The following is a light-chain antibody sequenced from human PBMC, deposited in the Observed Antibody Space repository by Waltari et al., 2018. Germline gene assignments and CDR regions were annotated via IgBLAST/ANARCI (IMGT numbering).Light chain of an antibody. V-gene: IGLV2-14*01. J-gene: IGLJ2*01. Sequence: QSALTQPASVSGSPGQAIIISCTGTGSDVGGYDYVSWYQQYPGKAPRLIIYDVYNLPSGVSNRFAGSKSDNTASLTISGLQAEYESVYYCSSYTSSGVVFGGGTKLTVL. CDR1: GSDVGGYDY. CDR2: DVY. CDR3: SSYTSSGVV.